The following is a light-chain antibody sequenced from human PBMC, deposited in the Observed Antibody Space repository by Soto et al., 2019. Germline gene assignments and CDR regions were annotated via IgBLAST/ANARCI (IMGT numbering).Light chain of an antibody. CDR1: QSISSY. J-gene: IGKJ4*01. V-gene: IGKV1-39*01. CDR3: QQSYSTPPVT. CDR2: AAS. Sequence: DIQMTQSPSSLSASVGDRVTITCRASQSISSYLNWYQQKPGKAPKLLIYAASSLQSGVPSRFSGSGSGTDFTLTNSSLQPEDFATYYCQQSYSTPPVTFCGGTKVEIK.